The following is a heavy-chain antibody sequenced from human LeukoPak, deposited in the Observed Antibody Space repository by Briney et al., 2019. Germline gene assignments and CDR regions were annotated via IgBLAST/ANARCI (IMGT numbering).Heavy chain of an antibody. J-gene: IGHJ4*02. V-gene: IGHV4-59*01. CDR2: IYYSGST. CDR1: GCSISSYY. Sequence: SETLSLTFTGSGCSISSYYWSWIRQPPGKGLEGIGYIYYSGSTNYNPSLKSRVTISVDTSKNQFSLKLRSVTAADTAVSYCARGSDGYNSLDFDYWGQGTLVTVSS. CDR3: ARGSDGYNSLDFDY. D-gene: IGHD5-24*01.